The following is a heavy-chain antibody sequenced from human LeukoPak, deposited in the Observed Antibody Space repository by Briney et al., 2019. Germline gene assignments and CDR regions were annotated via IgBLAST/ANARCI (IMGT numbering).Heavy chain of an antibody. V-gene: IGHV3-48*02. CDR1: GFTFSSVT. J-gene: IGHJ3*02. CDR3: ARTRAFDM. D-gene: IGHD2-2*01. CDR2: ISSSSSAI. Sequence: GGFLRLSCAASGFTFSSVTMNWVRQAPGKGLEWVSSISSSSSAIYYADSVKGRFTISRDNAQKSVYLQMNSLRDEDTAVYYCARTRAFDMWGQGTMVTVSS.